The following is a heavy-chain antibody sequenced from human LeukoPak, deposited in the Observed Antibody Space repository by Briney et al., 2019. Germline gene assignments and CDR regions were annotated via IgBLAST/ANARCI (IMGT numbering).Heavy chain of an antibody. Sequence: ASVKVSCKASGYTYTTYGITWVRQAPGQGLEWMGWISADNGYTNYAQNLQGRVTMTTDTSTSTAYMELRSLRSDDTAVYYCASRVSDYGSGSFESDAFDIWGQGTMVTVSS. D-gene: IGHD3-10*01. J-gene: IGHJ3*02. CDR3: ASRVSDYGSGSFESDAFDI. V-gene: IGHV1-18*01. CDR1: GYTYTTYG. CDR2: ISADNGYT.